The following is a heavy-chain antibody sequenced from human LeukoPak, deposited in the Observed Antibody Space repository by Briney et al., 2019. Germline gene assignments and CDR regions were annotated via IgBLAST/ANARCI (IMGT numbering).Heavy chain of an antibody. CDR3: ARVVGYSYGWVDY. V-gene: IGHV4-59*01. J-gene: IGHJ4*02. CDR1: DGSISSYY. CDR2: IYYSGST. D-gene: IGHD5-18*01. Sequence: SETLSLTCTVSDGSISSYYWSWVRQPPGKGLEWIGYIYYSGSTNYNPSLKSRVTISVDTSKNQFSLKLSSVTAADTAVYYCARVVGYSYGWVDYWGQGTLVTVSS.